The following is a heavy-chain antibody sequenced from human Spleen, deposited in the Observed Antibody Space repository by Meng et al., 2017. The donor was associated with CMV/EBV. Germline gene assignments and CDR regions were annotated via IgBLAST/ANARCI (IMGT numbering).Heavy chain of an antibody. CDR1: GFTVSSNY. CDR2: IKSKTDGGTT. D-gene: IGHD3-3*01. Sequence: GESLKISCVAPGFTVSSNYMSWVRQAPGKGLEWVGRIKSKTDGGTTDYAAPVKGRFTISRDDSKNTLYLQMNSLKTEDTAVYYCTTDPRFLEWLFPDAYYYYGMDVWGQGTTVTVSS. J-gene: IGHJ6*02. V-gene: IGHV3-15*01. CDR3: TTDPRFLEWLFPDAYYYYGMDV.